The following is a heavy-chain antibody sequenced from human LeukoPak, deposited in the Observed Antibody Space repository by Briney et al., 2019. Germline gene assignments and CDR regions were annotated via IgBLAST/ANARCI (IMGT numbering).Heavy chain of an antibody. CDR2: INHSGST. Sequence: SETLSLTCAVYGGSFSGYYWSWIRQPPGKGLEWIGEINHSGSTNYNPSLKSRVTTSVDTSKNQFSLKLSSVTDADTAVYYCARGTVVVVVPAAMSYYYMDVWGKGTTVTVSS. J-gene: IGHJ6*03. V-gene: IGHV4-34*01. D-gene: IGHD2-2*01. CDR3: ARGTVVVVVPAAMSYYYMDV. CDR1: GGSFSGYY.